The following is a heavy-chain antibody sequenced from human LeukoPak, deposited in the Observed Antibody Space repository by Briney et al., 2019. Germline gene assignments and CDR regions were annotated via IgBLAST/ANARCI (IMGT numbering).Heavy chain of an antibody. D-gene: IGHD3-16*01. Sequence: SVKVSCKASGGTFSSYSINWVRQAPGQGLEWMGRIIPIFGTASYAQKFQGRVTITTDESTSTAYMELSSLRSDDTAVYYCARGVLGYYYYMDVWGKGTTVTVSS. CDR2: IIPIFGTA. CDR3: ARGVLGYYYYMDV. CDR1: GGTFSSYS. J-gene: IGHJ6*03. V-gene: IGHV1-69*05.